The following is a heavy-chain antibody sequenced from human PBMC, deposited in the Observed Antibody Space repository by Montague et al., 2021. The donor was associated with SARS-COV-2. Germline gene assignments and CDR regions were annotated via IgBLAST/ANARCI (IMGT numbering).Heavy chain of an antibody. CDR2: IYYSGST. CDR1: GGSISTSSYY. V-gene: IGHV4-39*01. CDR3: ARGADYYSAYRGTLRY. J-gene: IGHJ4*02. Sequence: SETLSLTCTVSGGSISTSSYYWGWIRQPPGKGLEWIGSIYYSGSTYYNPSLKSRVTISVDTSKNQFSLKLSSVTAADTAVYYCARGADYYSAYRGTLRYWGQGTLVSASS. D-gene: IGHD4-17*01.